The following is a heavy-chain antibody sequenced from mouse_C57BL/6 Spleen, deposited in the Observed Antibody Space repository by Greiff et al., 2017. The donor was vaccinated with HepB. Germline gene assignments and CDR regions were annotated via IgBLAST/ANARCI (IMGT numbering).Heavy chain of an antibody. CDR3: ARSEITTVVRYFDV. CDR2: IDPSDSYT. J-gene: IGHJ1*03. D-gene: IGHD1-1*01. CDR1: GYTFTSYW. Sequence: QVQLKESGAELVMPGASVKLSCKASGYTFTSYWMHWVKQRPGQGLEWIGEIDPSDSYTNYNQKFKGKSTLTVDKSSRTAYMQLSSLTSEDSAVYYCARSEITTVVRYFDVWGTGTTVTVSS. V-gene: IGHV1-69*01.